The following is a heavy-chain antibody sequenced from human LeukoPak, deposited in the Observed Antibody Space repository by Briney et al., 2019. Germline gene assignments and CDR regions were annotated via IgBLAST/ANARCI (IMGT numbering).Heavy chain of an antibody. Sequence: PGGSLRLSCAASGFTFDNYAMTWVRQAPGKGLEWVSTISYSGGGTYYADSVKGRFTISRDNSKNTLYLQMNSLRAEDTAVYYCAKDRSGYSYGNNLIFDYWGQGTLVTVSS. J-gene: IGHJ4*02. D-gene: IGHD5-18*01. CDR3: AKDRSGYSYGNNLIFDY. CDR2: ISYSGGGT. CDR1: GFTFDNYA. V-gene: IGHV3-23*01.